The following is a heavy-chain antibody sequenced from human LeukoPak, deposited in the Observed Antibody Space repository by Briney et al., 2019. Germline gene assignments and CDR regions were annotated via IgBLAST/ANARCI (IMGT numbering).Heavy chain of an antibody. J-gene: IGHJ6*02. CDR2: NNAGNCNT. V-gene: IGHV1-3*01. CDR1: WYHFNWLG. CDR3: ARSSCSGGSCSLYYYYGMDV. D-gene: IGHD2-15*01. Sequence: ASVEVSFKASWYHFNWLGLQLGPQAPGPKAGGIGWNNAGNCNTKYSQKFQGRVTITRDTSASTAYMELSSLRSEDTAVYYCARSSCSGGSCSLYYYYGMDVWGQGTTVTVSS.